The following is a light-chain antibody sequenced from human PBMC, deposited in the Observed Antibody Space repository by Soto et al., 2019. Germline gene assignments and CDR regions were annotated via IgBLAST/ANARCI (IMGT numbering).Light chain of an antibody. J-gene: IGKJ2*01. CDR1: RSLSSSY. Sequence: EIVLTQSPGTLSLSPGERATLSCRASRSLSSSYVVWYQQKPDQAPRLLIYAASRRATGIPDRFSGSGSATEYTITISRLEPEDFAVYYCQQQGTFGQGTKLEIK. CDR3: QQQGT. CDR2: AAS. V-gene: IGKV3-20*01.